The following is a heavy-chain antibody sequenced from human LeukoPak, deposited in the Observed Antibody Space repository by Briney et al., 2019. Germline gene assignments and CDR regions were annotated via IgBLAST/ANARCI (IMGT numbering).Heavy chain of an antibody. V-gene: IGHV4-61*02. Sequence: SETLSLTCTVSGGSISSVSYSWNWIRQPAGKGLEWIGRIYTSGSTNYNPSLKSRVTISVDTSKNQFSLKLSSVTAADTAVYYCARDQADYYDTSGYSHWGKGTLVTVSS. D-gene: IGHD3-22*01. CDR1: GGSISSVSYS. CDR2: IYTSGST. CDR3: ARDQADYYDTSGYSH. J-gene: IGHJ4*02.